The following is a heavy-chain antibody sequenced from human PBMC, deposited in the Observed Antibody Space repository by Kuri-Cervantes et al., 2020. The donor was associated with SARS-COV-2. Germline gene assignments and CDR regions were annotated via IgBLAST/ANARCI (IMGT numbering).Heavy chain of an antibody. D-gene: IGHD3-10*01. CDR3: AREGQDPGELLRWFDP. V-gene: IGHV4-34*01. CDR1: GGSFSGYY. J-gene: IGHJ5*02. Sequence: GSLRLSCAVYGGSFSGYYWSWVRQPPGKGLEWIGEINHSGSTNYNPSLKSLVTISVDTYKNQFSLKLISVTAADTAVYYCAREGQDPGELLRWFDPWGQGTLVTVSS. CDR2: INHSGST.